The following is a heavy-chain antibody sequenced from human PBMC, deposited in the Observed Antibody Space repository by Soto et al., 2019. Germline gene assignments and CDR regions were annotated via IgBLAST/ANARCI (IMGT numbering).Heavy chain of an antibody. V-gene: IGHV3-30*18. CDR2: ISYDGSNK. D-gene: IGHD5-18*01. CDR1: GFTFSSYG. J-gene: IGHJ4*02. CDR3: AKDMAHSYGYGIVDY. Sequence: GGSLRLSCAASGFTFSSYGMHWVRQAPGKGLEWVAVISYDGSNKYYADSVKGRFTISRDNSKNTLYLQMNSLRAEDTAVYYCAKDMAHSYGYGIVDYWGQGTLVTVSS.